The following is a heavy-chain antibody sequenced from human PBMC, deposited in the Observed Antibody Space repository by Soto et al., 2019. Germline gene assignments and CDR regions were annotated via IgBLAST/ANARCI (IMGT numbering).Heavy chain of an antibody. D-gene: IGHD3-22*01. Sequence: ASVKVSCKVSGYTLTELSMHWVRQAPGKGLEWMGGFDPEDGETIYAQKFQGRVTMTEDTSTSTAYMELRSLRSEDTAVYYCAREYYDSSGYYGDYFDYWGQGTLVTVSS. CDR1: GYTLTELS. CDR2: FDPEDGET. J-gene: IGHJ4*02. CDR3: AREYYDSSGYYGDYFDY. V-gene: IGHV1-24*01.